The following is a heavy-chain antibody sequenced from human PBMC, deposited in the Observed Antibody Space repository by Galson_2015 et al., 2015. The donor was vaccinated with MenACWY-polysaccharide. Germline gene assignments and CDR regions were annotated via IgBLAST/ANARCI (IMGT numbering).Heavy chain of an antibody. CDR1: GFTFDDYA. V-gene: IGHV3-9*01. CDR2: ISWNSGRM. D-gene: IGHD6-13*01. Sequence: SLRLSCAASGFTFDDYAMHWVRQAPGKGLEWVSGISWNSGRMTYAGSVKGRFIISRDNAKNSLYLQMNSLRPEDTALSYCAKDISVASVGSDFWGQGTLVTVSS. CDR3: AKDISVASVGSDF. J-gene: IGHJ4*02.